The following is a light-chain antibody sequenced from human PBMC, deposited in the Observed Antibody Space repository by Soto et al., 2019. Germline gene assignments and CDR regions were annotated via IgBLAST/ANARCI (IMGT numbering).Light chain of an antibody. CDR3: QQRRNWPPTP. Sequence: EIVLTQSPATLSLSPGERATLSCRASQSVSSYLAWYQQKPGQAPRLLIYDASNRATGIPARFSGSGSGTDFTLTISSLEPEDFSVYYCQQRRNWPPTPLGQGTRLASK. J-gene: IGKJ5*01. CDR1: QSVSSY. CDR2: DAS. V-gene: IGKV3-11*01.